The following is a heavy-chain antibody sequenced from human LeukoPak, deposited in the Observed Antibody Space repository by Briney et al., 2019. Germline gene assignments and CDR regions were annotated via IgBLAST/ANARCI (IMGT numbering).Heavy chain of an antibody. Sequence: GGSLRLSCAASGFTFSSYGMSWVRQAPGKGLEWVSAISGSGGSTYYADSVKGRFTISRDNAKNLLYLQMNSLRAEDTAVYYCARDGYHYYGSGTYFGYYYMDVWGKGTTVTISS. CDR1: GFTFSSYG. D-gene: IGHD3-10*01. V-gene: IGHV3-23*01. CDR2: ISGSGGST. CDR3: ARDGYHYYGSGTYFGYYYMDV. J-gene: IGHJ6*03.